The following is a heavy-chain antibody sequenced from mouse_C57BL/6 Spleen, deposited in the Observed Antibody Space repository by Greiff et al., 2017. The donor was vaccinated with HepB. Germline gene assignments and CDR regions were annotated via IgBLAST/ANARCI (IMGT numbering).Heavy chain of an antibody. D-gene: IGHD1-1*02. CDR2: IWIGGGT. CDR1: GFSLTSYA. CDR3: ARNLGGLSYYYAMDY. J-gene: IGHJ4*01. V-gene: IGHV2-9-1*01. Sequence: VQGVESGPGLVAPSQSLSITCTVSGFSLTSYAISWVRQPPGKGLEWLGVIWIGGGTNYNSALKSRLSISKDNSKSQVFLKMNSLQTDDTARYYCARNLGGLSYYYAMDYWGQGTSVTVSS.